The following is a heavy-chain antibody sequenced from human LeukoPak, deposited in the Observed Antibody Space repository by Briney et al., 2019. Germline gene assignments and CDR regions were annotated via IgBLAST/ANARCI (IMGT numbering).Heavy chain of an antibody. J-gene: IGHJ6*03. D-gene: IGHD3-3*01. CDR1: GFTFSSYA. Sequence: GGSLRLSCAASGFTFSSYAMSWVRQAPGKGLEWVSAISGSGGSTYYADSVKGRFTISRDNSKNTLYLQMNSLRAEDTAVYYCAKGGDTIFGVVPYYYFYMDVWGKGTTVTVSS. V-gene: IGHV3-23*01. CDR2: ISGSGGST. CDR3: AKGGDTIFGVVPYYYFYMDV.